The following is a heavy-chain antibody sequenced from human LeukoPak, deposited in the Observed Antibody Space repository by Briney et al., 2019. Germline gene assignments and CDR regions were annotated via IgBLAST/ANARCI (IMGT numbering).Heavy chain of an antibody. CDR2: ISAYNGNT. J-gene: IGHJ5*02. Sequence: GASVKVSCKASGYTFTSYGISWVRQAPGQGLEWMGWISAYNGNTNYAQKLQGRVTMTTDTSTSTAYMELRSLRSDDTAVYYCARDLRRLVGATTKIWFDPWSQGTLVTVSS. D-gene: IGHD1-26*01. CDR3: ARDLRRLVGATTKIWFDP. V-gene: IGHV1-18*01. CDR1: GYTFTSYG.